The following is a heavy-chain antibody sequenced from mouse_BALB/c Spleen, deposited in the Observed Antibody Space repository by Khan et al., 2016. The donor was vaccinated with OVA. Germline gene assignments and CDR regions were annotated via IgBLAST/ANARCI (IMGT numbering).Heavy chain of an antibody. CDR2: IWSGGST. CDR3: ARNYDYDEGLAY. Sequence: VQLQQSGSGLVQPSQSLSITCTVSGFSLTSYGVHWVRQSPGKGLEWLGVIWSGGSTDYNAAFLSRLSISTDNSTSQTFFKMNSLQANDAAIYYCARNYDYDEGLAYWGQGTLVTVSA. J-gene: IGHJ3*01. V-gene: IGHV2-2*02. D-gene: IGHD2-4*01. CDR1: GFSLTSYG.